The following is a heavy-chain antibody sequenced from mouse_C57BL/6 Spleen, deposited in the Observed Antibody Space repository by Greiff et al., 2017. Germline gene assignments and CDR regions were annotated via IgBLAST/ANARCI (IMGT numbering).Heavy chain of an antibody. CDR3: ARYFAY. Sequence: QVQLQQPGAELVKPGASVKMSCKASGYTFTSYWITWVKQRPGQGLEWIGDIYPGSGSTNYNEKFKSKATLTADTSSSTAYMQLSSLTSEDSAVYYCARYFAYWGQGTLVTVSA. CDR2: IYPGSGST. CDR1: GYTFTSYW. V-gene: IGHV1-55*01. J-gene: IGHJ3*01.